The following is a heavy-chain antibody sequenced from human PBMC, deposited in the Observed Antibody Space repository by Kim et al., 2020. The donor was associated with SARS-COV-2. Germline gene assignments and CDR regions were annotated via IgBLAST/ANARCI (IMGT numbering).Heavy chain of an antibody. D-gene: IGHD6-19*01. J-gene: IGHJ6*02. Sequence: SETLSLTCTVSGGSISSSSYYWGWIRQPPGKGLEWIGSIYYSGSTYYNPSLKSRVTISVDMSKNQFSLKLSSVTAADTAVYYCARLPGIAVAGAYYYYGMDVWGQGTTVTVSS. V-gene: IGHV4-39*07. CDR2: IYYSGST. CDR3: ARLPGIAVAGAYYYYGMDV. CDR1: GGSISSSSYY.